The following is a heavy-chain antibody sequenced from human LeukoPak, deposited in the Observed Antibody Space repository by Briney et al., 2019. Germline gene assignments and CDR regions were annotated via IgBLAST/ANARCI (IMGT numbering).Heavy chain of an antibody. CDR3: ARFLRSWYYFDY. D-gene: IGHD6-13*01. CDR1: GFTFSSYA. Sequence: PGGSLRLSCAASGFTFSSYAMSWVRQAPGKGLEWVSAISGSGGSTYYADSVKGRFTISRDNSKNTLYLQMNSLRAEDTAVYYCARFLRSWYYFDYWGQGTLVTVSS. J-gene: IGHJ4*02. CDR2: ISGSGGST. V-gene: IGHV3-23*01.